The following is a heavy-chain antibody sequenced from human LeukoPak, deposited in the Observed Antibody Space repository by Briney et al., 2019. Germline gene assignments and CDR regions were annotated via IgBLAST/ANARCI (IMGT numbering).Heavy chain of an antibody. V-gene: IGHV3-64D*06. CDR1: GFTFSSYA. CDR3: VKDTSPPLRYFDWLLIFDY. CDR2: ISSNGGST. D-gene: IGHD3-9*01. Sequence: PGGSLRLSCSASGFTFSSYAMHWVRQAPGKGQEYVSAISSNGGSTYYADSVKGRFTISRDNSKNTLYLQMSSLRAEDTAVYYCVKDTSPPLRYFDWLLIFDYWGQGTLVTVSS. J-gene: IGHJ4*02.